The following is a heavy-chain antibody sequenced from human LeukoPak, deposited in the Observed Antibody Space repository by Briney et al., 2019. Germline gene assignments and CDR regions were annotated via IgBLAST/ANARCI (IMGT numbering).Heavy chain of an antibody. CDR2: ISPYSGDT. CDR1: GYTFTTYG. D-gene: IGHD2-2*01. J-gene: IGHJ4*02. V-gene: IGHV1-18*01. CDR3: ARMDCSSTICYSRIDY. Sequence: GASVKASCKASGYTFTTYGINWVRQAPGQGLEWMGWISPYSGDTNFAHKLQDRVTMTTDTSTSTAYMELRSLRSDDTAVYYCARMDCSSTICYSRIDYWGQGTLVTVSS.